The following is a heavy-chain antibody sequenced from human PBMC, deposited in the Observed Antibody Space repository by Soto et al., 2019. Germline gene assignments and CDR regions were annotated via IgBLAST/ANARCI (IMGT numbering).Heavy chain of an antibody. CDR2: IIPMYGIA. CDR1: GGTFKKYG. D-gene: IGHD3-9*01. V-gene: IGHV1-69*12. CDR3: AGEVGGTGLHL. J-gene: IGHJ5*02. Sequence: QVQLVQSGAEVKKPGSSVRVSCRTSGGTFKKYGFSWVRQAPGQGLEWMGGIIPMYGIANYGQICQGRLTITADESTDTVYMDLTSLQSEDTAVYYCAGEVGGTGLHLWGQGTQVTVSS.